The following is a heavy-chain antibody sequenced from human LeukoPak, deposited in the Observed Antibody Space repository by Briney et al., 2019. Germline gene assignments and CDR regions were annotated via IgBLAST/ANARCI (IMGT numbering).Heavy chain of an antibody. V-gene: IGHV4-34*01. CDR3: ARSYYYDSSGYFDY. CDR1: GGSFSGYY. J-gene: IGHJ4*02. Sequence: SETLSLTCAVYGGSFSGYYWSWIRQPPGTGLEWIREINHSGSTNYNPSLKSRVTISVDTSKNQFSLKLSSVTAADTAVYYCARSYYYDSSGYFDYWGQGTLVTVSS. D-gene: IGHD3-22*01. CDR2: INHSGST.